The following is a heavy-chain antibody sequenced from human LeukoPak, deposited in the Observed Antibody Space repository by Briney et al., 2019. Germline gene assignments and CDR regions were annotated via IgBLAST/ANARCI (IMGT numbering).Heavy chain of an antibody. D-gene: IGHD6-6*01. Sequence: GGSLRLSCAASGFTFNNYWMSWVRQAPGKGLEWVANIKEDGSEKFYVDSVKGRFTISRDNAKNLLYLLMYSLRAEDTAVYFCAGGETGRPLGYWGQGALVTVFS. J-gene: IGHJ4*02. CDR3: AGGETGRPLGY. CDR1: GFTFNNYW. V-gene: IGHV3-7*01. CDR2: IKEDGSEK.